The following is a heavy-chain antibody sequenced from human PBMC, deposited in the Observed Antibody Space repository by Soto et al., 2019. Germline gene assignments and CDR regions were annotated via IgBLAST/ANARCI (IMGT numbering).Heavy chain of an antibody. V-gene: IGHV4-30-4*01. CDR1: GGSISSGDYY. CDR2: IYYSGST. Sequence: SETLSLTCTVSGGSISSGDYYWSWIRQPPGKGLEWIGYIYYSGSTYCNPSLKSRVTISVDTSKNQFSLKLSSVTAADTAVYYCARAYGDYVRWFDPWGQGTLITVSS. CDR3: ARAYGDYVRWFDP. J-gene: IGHJ5*02. D-gene: IGHD4-17*01.